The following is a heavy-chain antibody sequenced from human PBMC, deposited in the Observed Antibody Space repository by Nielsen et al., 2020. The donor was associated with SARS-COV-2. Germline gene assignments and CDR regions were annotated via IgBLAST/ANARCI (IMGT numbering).Heavy chain of an antibody. CDR1: GFTFSSYA. Sequence: GGSLRLSCAASGFTFSSYAIHWVRQAPGKGLEWVAVISYDGSNKYYADSVKGRFTISRDNSKNTLYLQMNSLRAEDTAVYYCARASSGSYLYYFDYWGQGTLVTVSS. CDR2: ISYDGSNK. D-gene: IGHD1-26*01. CDR3: ARASSGSYLYYFDY. V-gene: IGHV3-30-3*01. J-gene: IGHJ4*02.